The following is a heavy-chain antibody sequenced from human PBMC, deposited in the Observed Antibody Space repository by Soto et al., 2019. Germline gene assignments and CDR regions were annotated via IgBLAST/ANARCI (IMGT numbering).Heavy chain of an antibody. CDR3: GRMGGYYVDY. Sequence: QVQLVQSGAEVKKPGSSVKVSCKASGCTFSSYAISWVRQAPGQGLAWVGGIIPIYGTAHYAHKFQGRVTLTAYKSTSTADMELSSLRSEDTAVEYCGRMGGYYVDYGGQGNLVTVAS. J-gene: IGHJ4*02. CDR2: IIPIYGTA. CDR1: GCTFSSYA. V-gene: IGHV1-69*06.